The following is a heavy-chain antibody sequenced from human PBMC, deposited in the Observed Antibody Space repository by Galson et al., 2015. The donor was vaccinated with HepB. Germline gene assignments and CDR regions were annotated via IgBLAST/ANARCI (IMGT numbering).Heavy chain of an antibody. Sequence: QSGAEVKKPGESLRISCKGSGYSFTSYWISWVRQMPGKGLEWMGRIDPSDSYTNYSPSFQGHVTISADKSISTAYLQWSSLKASDTAMYYCARLPQGGSGSYYPITPFDYWGQGTLVTVSS. CDR1: GYSFTSYW. CDR2: IDPSDSYT. CDR3: ARLPQGGSGSYYPITPFDY. J-gene: IGHJ4*02. D-gene: IGHD3-10*01. V-gene: IGHV5-10-1*01.